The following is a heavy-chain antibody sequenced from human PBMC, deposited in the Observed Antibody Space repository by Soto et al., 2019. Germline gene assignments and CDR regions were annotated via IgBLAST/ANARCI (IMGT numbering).Heavy chain of an antibody. Sequence: PGGSLRLSCAASGFTFSSYGMHWVRQAPGKGLEWVAVISFDGSKKYYADSVKGRFTISRDNSWNTLFLQMNSLRADDTAMYYCARWSYLDYWGQGTRVTVS. CDR3: ARWSYLDY. CDR1: GFTFSSYG. J-gene: IGHJ4*02. CDR2: ISFDGSKK. V-gene: IGHV3-33*05. D-gene: IGHD3-3*01.